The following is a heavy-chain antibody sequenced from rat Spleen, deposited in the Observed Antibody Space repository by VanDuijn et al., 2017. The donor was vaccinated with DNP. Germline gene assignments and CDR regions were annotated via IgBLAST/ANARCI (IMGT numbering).Heavy chain of an antibody. CDR2: ISYDGGST. CDR1: GFTFSNCN. Sequence: EVQLVESGGGLVQPGRSLKLSCAASGFTFSNCNMAWVRQAPTKGLEWVASISYDGGSTYYRDSVKGRFTISRDNAKSSLYLQMDSLRSEDTATYYCTTDPEGIDYYAMDAWGQGTSVTVSS. V-gene: IGHV5-20*01. J-gene: IGHJ4*01. D-gene: IGHD1-11*01. CDR3: TTDPEGIDYYAMDA.